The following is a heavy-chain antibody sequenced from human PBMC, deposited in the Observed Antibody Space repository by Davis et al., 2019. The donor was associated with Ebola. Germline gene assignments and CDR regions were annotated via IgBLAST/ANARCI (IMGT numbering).Heavy chain of an antibody. CDR3: ARGSLQYSLYYYGMDV. V-gene: IGHV3-48*03. Sequence: GGSLRLSCAASGFTFSSYEMNWVRQAPGKGLEWVSYISSSGSTIYYADSVKGRFTISRDNAKNTLYLQMNSLRAEDTAVYYCARGSLQYSLYYYGMDVWGQGTTVTVSS. J-gene: IGHJ6*02. CDR1: GFTFSSYE. CDR2: ISSSGSTI. D-gene: IGHD4-11*01.